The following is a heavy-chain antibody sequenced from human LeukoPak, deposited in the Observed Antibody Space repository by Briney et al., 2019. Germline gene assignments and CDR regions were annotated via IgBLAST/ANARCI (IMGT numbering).Heavy chain of an antibody. CDR3: ARGVSGYSYGSRFDY. J-gene: IGHJ4*02. CDR2: ISKSGSAI. CDR1: GFTFSDNY. V-gene: IGHV3-11*01. D-gene: IGHD5-18*01. Sequence: GSLRLSCAASGFTFSDNYMTWIRQAPGKGLEWLSYISKSGSAIYYADSVEGRFTISRDNAKNSLYLQMNSLRAEDTAVYYCARGVSGYSYGSRFDYWGQGTLVTVSS.